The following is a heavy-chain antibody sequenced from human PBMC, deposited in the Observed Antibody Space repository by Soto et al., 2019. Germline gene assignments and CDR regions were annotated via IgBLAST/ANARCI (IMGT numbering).Heavy chain of an antibody. D-gene: IGHD2-21*01. CDR3: TRPPMENDFPLGWFDY. V-gene: IGHV3-73*01. CDR1: GFTFSGSA. Sequence: GGSLRLSCAASGFTFSGSAMHWVRQASGKGLEWVGRIRSKANSYATAYAASVKGRFTISRDDSKNTAYLQMNSLKTEDTAVYYCTRPPMENDFPLGWFDYWGQGTLVTVSS. J-gene: IGHJ4*02. CDR2: IRSKANSYAT.